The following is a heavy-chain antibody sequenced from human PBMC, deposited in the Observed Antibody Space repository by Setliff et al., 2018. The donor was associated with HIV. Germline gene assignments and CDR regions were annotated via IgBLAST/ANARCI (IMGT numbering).Heavy chain of an antibody. Sequence: GESLKISCSASGFTFGDFGMSWVRQAPGKGLEWVAFIRSKAYGGTTEYAASVKGRFTMSRDDSKKIVYLQMNSLKPEDTAVYYCTRDPGIVLVPAVRSDFWGQGTTVTVSS. D-gene: IGHD2-2*01. CDR3: TRDPGIVLVPAVRSDF. CDR1: GFTFGDFG. V-gene: IGHV3-49*04. J-gene: IGHJ6*02. CDR2: IRSKAYGGTT.